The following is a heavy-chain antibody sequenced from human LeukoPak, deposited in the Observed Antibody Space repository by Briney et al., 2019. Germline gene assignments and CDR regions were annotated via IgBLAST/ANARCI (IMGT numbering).Heavy chain of an antibody. Sequence: GGSLSLSCAASGFTFDDYAMHWVRQAPGKGLEWVSLISGDGGSTYYADSVKGRFTISRDNSKNSLYLQMNSMRTEDTALDYCAKEGDYYGSGSYGYWGQGTLVTVSS. CDR2: ISGDGGST. CDR1: GFTFDDYA. D-gene: IGHD3-10*01. CDR3: AKEGDYYGSGSYGY. J-gene: IGHJ4*02. V-gene: IGHV3-43*02.